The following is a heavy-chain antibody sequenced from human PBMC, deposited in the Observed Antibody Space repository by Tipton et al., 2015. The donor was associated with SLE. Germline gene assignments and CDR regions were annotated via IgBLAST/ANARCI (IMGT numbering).Heavy chain of an antibody. V-gene: IGHV4-61*09. CDR3: ARDSSGSYQGDAFDI. J-gene: IGHJ3*02. CDR1: GGSISSGSYY. Sequence: TLSLTCTVSGGSISSGSYYWSWIRQPAGKGLEWIGHIYTSGSTNYNPSLKSRVTISVDTSKNQFSLKLSSVTAADPAVYYCARDSSGSYQGDAFDIWGQGTMVTVSS. CDR2: IYTSGST. D-gene: IGHD1-26*01.